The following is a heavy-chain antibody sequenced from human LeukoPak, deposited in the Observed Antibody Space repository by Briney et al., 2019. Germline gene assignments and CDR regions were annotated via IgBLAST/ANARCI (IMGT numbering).Heavy chain of an antibody. D-gene: IGHD2-2*01. CDR1: GYTFTSYG. CDR3: ARDKYCSSTSCYGGYYYYYYGMDV. CDR2: ISAYNGNT. J-gene: IGHJ6*02. V-gene: IGHV1-18*01. Sequence: ASVKVSCKASGYTFTSYGISWVRQAPGQGLEWMGWISAYNGNTNYAQKLQGRVTMTTDTSTSTAYMELRSLRSDATAVYYCARDKYCSSTSCYGGYYYYYYGMDVWGQGTTVTVSS.